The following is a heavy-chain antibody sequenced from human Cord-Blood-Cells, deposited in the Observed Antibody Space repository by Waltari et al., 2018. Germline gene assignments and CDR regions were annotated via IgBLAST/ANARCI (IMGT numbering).Heavy chain of an antibody. V-gene: IGHV4-30-4*08. D-gene: IGHD2-2*01. J-gene: IGHJ4*02. Sequence: QVQLQESGPGLVKPSQTLSLTCTVSGGSISSGDYYWSWIRQPPGKGMEGIGYIYYSGSTYYHPSLKSRVTISVDTSKNQFSLKLSSVTAADTAVYYCARAGEQLLYYFDYWGQGTLVTVSS. CDR3: ARAGEQLLYYFDY. CDR2: IYYSGST. CDR1: GGSISSGDYY.